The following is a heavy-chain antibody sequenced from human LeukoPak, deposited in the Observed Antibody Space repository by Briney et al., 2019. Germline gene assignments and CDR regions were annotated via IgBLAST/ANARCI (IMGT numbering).Heavy chain of an antibody. D-gene: IGHD3-3*01. J-gene: IGHJ4*02. CDR2: INQDGSAK. CDR3: ATGIFGVDY. CDR1: GFILSNYW. V-gene: IGHV3-7*01. Sequence: PGGSLRLSCAASGFILSNYWMTWVRQAPGKGLEWVANINQDGSAKHYVDSVKGRFTISRDIAKNSLYLQMNSLGAEDTAMYYCATGIFGVDYWSQGTLVTVSS.